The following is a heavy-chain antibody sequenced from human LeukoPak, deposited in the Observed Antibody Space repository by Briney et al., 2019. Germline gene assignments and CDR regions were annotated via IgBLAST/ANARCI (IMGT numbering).Heavy chain of an antibody. CDR1: GRSIRSGGEF. D-gene: IGHD6-13*01. CDR3: ARVTTSSWFEGYVDH. CDR2: FYLGGTT. Sequence: SQTLSLTCSVSGRSIRSGGEFWSWIPRHRGKGLEWIGYFYLGGTTYYNPSLKSRVTMSGDTSKNQFSLKLSSVPAADTAVYYCARVTTSSWFEGYVDHWGQGTLVTVAS. J-gene: IGHJ4*02. V-gene: IGHV4-31*03.